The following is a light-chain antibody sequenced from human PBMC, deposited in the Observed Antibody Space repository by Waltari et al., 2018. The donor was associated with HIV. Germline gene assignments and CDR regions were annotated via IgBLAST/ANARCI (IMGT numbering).Light chain of an antibody. CDR1: QSISTY. V-gene: IGKV1-39*01. CDR3: QQSYRTLT. CDR2: AAS. J-gene: IGKJ4*01. Sequence: DIQMTQSPSSLSASVGDRVTITCRASQSISTYLNWYQQKPGEAPKLLIYAASSLQSGVPSRFSCSGSETDFTLTISNLQPEDFAIYYCQQSYRTLTFGGGTKMDIK.